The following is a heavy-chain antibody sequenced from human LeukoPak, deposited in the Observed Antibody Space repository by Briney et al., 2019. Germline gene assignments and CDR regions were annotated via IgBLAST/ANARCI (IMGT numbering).Heavy chain of an antibody. CDR3: ATTGFPVDY. CDR1: GYTFTEYT. D-gene: IGHD3-9*01. J-gene: IGHJ4*02. V-gene: IGHV1-69-2*01. CDR2: IDPEDGET. Sequence: ASVKVSCTPSGYTFTEYTMQWIPQARGKGLRWMGRIDPEDGETIYAEKFQGRLTKTADTSTDTAYMELSGLTFDDTAVYFWATTGFPVDYWGQGTLVTVSS.